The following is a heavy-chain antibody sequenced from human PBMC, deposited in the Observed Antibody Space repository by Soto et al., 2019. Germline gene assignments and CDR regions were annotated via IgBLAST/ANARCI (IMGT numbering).Heavy chain of an antibody. J-gene: IGHJ6*02. Sequence: QVQLQESGPGLVKPSETLSLTCTVSGGSISSYYWSWIRQPPGKGLEWIGYIYYSGSTNYNPSLKSRVTISVDTSENQFSLKLSSVTAADTAVYYCARMGSSGWYSPRYYYYGMDVWGQGTTVTVSS. D-gene: IGHD6-19*01. CDR3: ARMGSSGWYSPRYYYYGMDV. V-gene: IGHV4-59*01. CDR1: GGSISSYY. CDR2: IYYSGST.